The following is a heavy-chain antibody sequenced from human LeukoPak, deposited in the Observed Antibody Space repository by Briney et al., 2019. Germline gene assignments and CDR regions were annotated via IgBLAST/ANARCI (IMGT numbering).Heavy chain of an antibody. J-gene: IGHJ4*02. CDR1: GGSISSSSYY. V-gene: IGHV4-39*07. Sequence: PSETLSLTCTVSGGSISSSSYYWGWIRQPPGKGLEWIGSIYYSGSTYYNPSLKSRVTISVDTSKNQFSLKLSSVTAADTAVYYCARGVGDSSVLGYWGQGTLVTVSS. D-gene: IGHD3-22*01. CDR2: IYYSGST. CDR3: ARGVGDSSVLGY.